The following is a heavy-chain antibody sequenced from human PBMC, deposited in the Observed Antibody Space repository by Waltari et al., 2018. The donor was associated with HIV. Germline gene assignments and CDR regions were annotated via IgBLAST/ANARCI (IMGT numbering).Heavy chain of an antibody. CDR2: ISHIGST. Sequence: QEQLQESGPGLVKPSQTLSPTRTLSGGSISRVGYYWSWIRQLPGKGLEWSGYISHIGSTFYNPSLRSRVTMSVDTAKNQFSLKLTSVTAADTAVYYCARGTTYAVGWFDPWRQGTQVTVSS. CDR1: GGSISRVGYY. J-gene: IGHJ5*02. V-gene: IGHV4-31*03. CDR3: ARGTTYAVGWFDP. D-gene: IGHD1-26*01.